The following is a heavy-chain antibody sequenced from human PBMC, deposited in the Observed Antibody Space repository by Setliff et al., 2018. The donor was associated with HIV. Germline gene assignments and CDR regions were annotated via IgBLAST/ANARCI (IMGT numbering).Heavy chain of an antibody. Sequence: SETLSLTCAVYGGSFSGYYWGWIRQPPGKGLEWIGSIFHSGSTYYAPSLQSRVTISIDKARDQFSLKLSSVTAADTAVYFCARHDNYDNGGYYNLYYFDSWGPGTLVTVSS. J-gene: IGHJ4*02. CDR3: ARHDNYDNGGYYNLYYFDS. V-gene: IGHV4-34*12. D-gene: IGHD3-22*01. CDR2: IFHSGST. CDR1: GGSFSGYY.